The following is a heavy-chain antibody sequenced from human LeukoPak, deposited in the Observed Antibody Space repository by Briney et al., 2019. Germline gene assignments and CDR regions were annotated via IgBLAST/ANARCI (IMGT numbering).Heavy chain of an antibody. Sequence: EASVKVSCKAPGYTFTGYYMHWVRQAPGQGLEWMGRINPNSGGTNYAQKFQGRVTMTRDTSISTAYMELSRLRSDDTAVYYCARVGSMVRGVKDGRVFDYWGQGTLVTVSS. D-gene: IGHD3-10*01. CDR2: INPNSGGT. J-gene: IGHJ4*02. CDR1: GYTFTGYY. V-gene: IGHV1-2*06. CDR3: ARVGSMVRGVKDGRVFDY.